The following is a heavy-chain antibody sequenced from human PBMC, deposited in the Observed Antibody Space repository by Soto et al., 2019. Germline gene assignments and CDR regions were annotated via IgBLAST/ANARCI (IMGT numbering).Heavy chain of an antibody. CDR1: GGTFSSYA. CDR3: ARTATVTAPWYFDL. J-gene: IGHJ2*01. CDR2: IIPIFGTA. D-gene: IGHD4-17*01. V-gene: IGHV1-69*12. Sequence: QVQLVQSGAEVKKPGSSVKVSCKASGGTFSSYAISWVRQAPGQGLEWMGGIIPIFGTANYAQKFQGRGTITADESTSTAYMELSSLRSDDTAVYYCARTATVTAPWYFDLWGRGTLVTVSA.